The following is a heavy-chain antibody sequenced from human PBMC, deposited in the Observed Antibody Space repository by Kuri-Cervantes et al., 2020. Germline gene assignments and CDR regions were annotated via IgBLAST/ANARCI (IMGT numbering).Heavy chain of an antibody. V-gene: IGHV1-2*02. CDR3: ARSRSGWYYFDY. CDR2: INPNSGGT. CDR1: GYTFTGYY. J-gene: IGHJ4*02. Sequence: ASVKVSCKASGYTFTGYYMHWVRQAPGQGLEWMGWINPNSGGTNYAQKLQGRVTMTTDTSTSTAYMELRSLRSDDTAVYYCARSRSGWYYFDYWGQGTLVTVSS. D-gene: IGHD6-19*01.